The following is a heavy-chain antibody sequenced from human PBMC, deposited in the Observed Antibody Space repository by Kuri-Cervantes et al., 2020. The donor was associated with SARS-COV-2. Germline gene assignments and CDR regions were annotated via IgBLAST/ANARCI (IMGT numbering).Heavy chain of an antibody. CDR1: GFTFSSYG. Sequence: GGSLRLSCAASGFTFSSYGMHWVRQAPGKGLEWVAVIWYDGSNKYYADSVKGRFTISRDNSKNTLYLQMNSLRAEDTAVYYCAKGGSWETGTHFRRDYYYGMDVWGQGTTVTVSS. CDR2: IWYDGSNK. V-gene: IGHV3-33*06. D-gene: IGHD1-1*01. J-gene: IGHJ6*02. CDR3: AKGGSWETGTHFRRDYYYGMDV.